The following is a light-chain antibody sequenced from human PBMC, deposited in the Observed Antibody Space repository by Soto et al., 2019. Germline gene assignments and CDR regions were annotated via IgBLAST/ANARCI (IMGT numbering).Light chain of an antibody. CDR1: QDISNY. J-gene: IGKJ5*01. V-gene: IGKV1-33*01. CDR2: DAS. Sequence: DIQMTQSPSSLSASVGDRVTITCQASQDISNYLNWYQQKPGKAPKLLIYDASNLETGVPSRFSGSGSGTDFTFTISSLQPEDIATYYCQQYDNPLGITFGQGTRLEIK. CDR3: QQYDNPLGIT.